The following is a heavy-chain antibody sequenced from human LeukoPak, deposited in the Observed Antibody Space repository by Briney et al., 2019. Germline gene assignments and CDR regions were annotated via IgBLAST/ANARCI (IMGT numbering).Heavy chain of an antibody. J-gene: IGHJ3*02. CDR3: ARSETLSAFDI. CDR2: IKQDGSEK. V-gene: IGHV3-7*01. CDR1: GFTFSRYW. Sequence: GGSLRLSCAASGFTFSRYWMSWVRQAPGKGLEWVANIKQDGSEKYYVDSVKGRFTISRDNAKISLSLQMNSLRAEDTAVYYCARSETLSAFDIWGQGTMVTVSS.